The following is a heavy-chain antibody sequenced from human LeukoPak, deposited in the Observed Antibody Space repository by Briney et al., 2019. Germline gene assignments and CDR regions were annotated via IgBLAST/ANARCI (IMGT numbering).Heavy chain of an antibody. CDR2: ISNSGSSI. CDR1: GFTFSSYE. D-gene: IGHD7-27*01. Sequence: PGGSLRLSCAASGFTFSSYEMNWVRQAPGKGLEWVSYISNSGSSIYYADSVKGRFTTSMDNAKSSLYLQMNSLRAEDTAVYYCGRGHWGLDYWGQGALVTVSS. J-gene: IGHJ4*02. V-gene: IGHV3-48*03. CDR3: GRGHWGLDY.